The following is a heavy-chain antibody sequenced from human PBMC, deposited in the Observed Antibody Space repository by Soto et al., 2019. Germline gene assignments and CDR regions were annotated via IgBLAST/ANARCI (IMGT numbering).Heavy chain of an antibody. CDR3: ARRKLLLGSSYFDY. Sequence: SEPLSLTCTVSGGSISGYYWSWIRQPPGKGLEWIGYIYYSGSTNYNPSLKSRVTISVDTSKNQFSLKLSSVTAADTAVYYCARRKLLLGSSYFDYWGQGTLVTVSS. J-gene: IGHJ4*02. D-gene: IGHD2-15*01. CDR2: IYYSGST. V-gene: IGHV4-59*01. CDR1: GGSISGYY.